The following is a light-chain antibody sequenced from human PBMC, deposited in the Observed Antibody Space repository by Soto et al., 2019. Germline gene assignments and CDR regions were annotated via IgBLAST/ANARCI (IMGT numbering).Light chain of an antibody. J-gene: IGKJ5*01. CDR1: QSVSTNY. CDR3: QQRSNWPT. V-gene: IGKV3-11*01. CDR2: DAS. Sequence: EIVLTQSPATLSLSPGDGATLSCRASQSVSTNYLAWYQHKPGQAPRLLIYDASNRATGIPARFSGSGYGTDFTLTISSLEPEDFAVYYCQQRSNWPTFGQGTRLEIK.